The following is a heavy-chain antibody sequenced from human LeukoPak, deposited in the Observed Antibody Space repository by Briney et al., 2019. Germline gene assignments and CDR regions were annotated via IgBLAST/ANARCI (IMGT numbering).Heavy chain of an antibody. J-gene: IGHJ4*02. CDR1: GGSFSGYY. V-gene: IGHV4-34*01. Sequence: SETLSLTCAVYGGSFSGYYWSWIRQPPGKGLEWIGEINHSGSTNYNPSLKSRVTISVDTSKNQFSLKLSSVTAADTAVYYCARVLHSGAFDYWGQGTLVTVSS. D-gene: IGHD1-26*01. CDR2: INHSGST. CDR3: ARVLHSGAFDY.